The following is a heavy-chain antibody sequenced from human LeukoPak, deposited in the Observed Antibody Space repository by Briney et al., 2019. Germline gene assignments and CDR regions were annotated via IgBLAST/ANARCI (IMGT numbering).Heavy chain of an antibody. V-gene: IGHV3-53*01. CDR2: IYSGGST. D-gene: IGHD1-26*01. CDR1: GFTVRSNY. Sequence: GGSLRLSCAASGFTVRSNYMSWVRQAPGKGLEWVSVIYSGGSTYYADSVKGRFTISRDNSKNTLYLQMNSLRAEDTAVYYCARVDGSYWGSDYWGQGTLVTVSS. J-gene: IGHJ4*02. CDR3: ARVDGSYWGSDY.